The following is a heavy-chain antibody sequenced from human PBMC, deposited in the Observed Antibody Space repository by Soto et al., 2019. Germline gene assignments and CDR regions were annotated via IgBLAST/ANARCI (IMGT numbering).Heavy chain of an antibody. D-gene: IGHD3-3*01. J-gene: IGHJ6*02. CDR1: GFKFSDYH. V-gene: IGHV3-11*06. CDR2: ISSSGTYT. Sequence: LRLSCAASGFKFSDYHMTWIRQAQGKGLEWISYISSSGTYTTYTDSVKGRFTASRDNAKSSLYLQMNSLRGEDTAVYYCACVAPTIFGAQFHHNLVDVWGQGNTVTVSS. CDR3: ACVAPTIFGAQFHHNLVDV.